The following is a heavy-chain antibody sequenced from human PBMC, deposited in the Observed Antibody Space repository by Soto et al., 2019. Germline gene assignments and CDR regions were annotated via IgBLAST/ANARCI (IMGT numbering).Heavy chain of an antibody. D-gene: IGHD5-18*01. CDR1: GGSGAGDEGY. V-gene: IGHV4-30-4*01. Sequence: SETLSVSCTVAGGSGAGDEGYWSWIRQSPGKGLEWIGYISNSGSTGYNPSLKTRLSMSVDRSKNQFTLRLTSLTAADTAVYFCATESGSTYGYFDYWGQRTPVTVYS. J-gene: IGHJ4*02. CDR3: ATESGSTYGYFDY. CDR2: ISNSGST.